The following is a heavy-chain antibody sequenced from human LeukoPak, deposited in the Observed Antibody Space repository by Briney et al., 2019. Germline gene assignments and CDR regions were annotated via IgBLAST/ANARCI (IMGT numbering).Heavy chain of an antibody. CDR1: GFTFSSSG. V-gene: IGHV3-30*02. D-gene: IGHD3-22*01. J-gene: IGHJ4*02. Sequence: GGSLRLSCAASGFTFSSSGMHWVRQAPGKGLEWVSFIRDDGSKTYYADSVKGRFSISRDNSKNTVYLQMNSLRAEDTAVYYCVKDQSYYDSGGYRYFGYWGQGTLVTVSS. CDR3: VKDQSYYDSGGYRYFGY. CDR2: IRDDGSKT.